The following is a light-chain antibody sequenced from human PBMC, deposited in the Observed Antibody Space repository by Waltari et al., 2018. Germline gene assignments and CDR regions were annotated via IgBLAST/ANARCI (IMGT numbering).Light chain of an antibody. Sequence: DIQMTQSPSSLSASVGDRVSISCRASQAISIFLNWYQQKPRKAPKLLFSYASPSQSGVPSRFSRTGSGTDFTLVISSLQPEDCATYFCQQRYTSLLTFGGGTRVDIK. J-gene: IGKJ4*01. V-gene: IGKV1-39*01. CDR2: YAS. CDR3: QQRYTSLLT. CDR1: QAISIF.